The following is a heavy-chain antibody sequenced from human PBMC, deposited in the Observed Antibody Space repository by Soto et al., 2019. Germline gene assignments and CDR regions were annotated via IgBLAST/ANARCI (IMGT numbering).Heavy chain of an antibody. CDR1: GGSISSYY. J-gene: IGHJ6*03. D-gene: IGHD4-4*01. Sequence: SETLSLTCTVSGGSISSYYWSWIRQPPGKGLEWIGYIYYSGSTNYSPSLKSRVTISVDTSKNQFSLKLSSVTAADTAVYYCARADHSNYASYYYMDVWGKGTTVTVSS. CDR2: IYYSGST. CDR3: ARADHSNYASYYYMDV. V-gene: IGHV4-59*01.